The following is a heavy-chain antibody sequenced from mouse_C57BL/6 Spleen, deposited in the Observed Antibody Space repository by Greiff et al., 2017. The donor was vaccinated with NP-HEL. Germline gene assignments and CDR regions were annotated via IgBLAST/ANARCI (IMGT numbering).Heavy chain of an antibody. CDR1: GFTFSDYG. D-gene: IGHD2-4*01. J-gene: IGHJ4*01. CDR2: ISSGSSTI. Sequence: EVQLQESGGGLVKPGGSLKLSCAASGFTFSDYGMHWVRQAPEKGLEWVAYISSGSSTIYYADTVKGRFTISRDNAKNTLFLQMTSLRSEDTAMYYCASKYYDYEYYAMDYWGQGTSVTVSS. CDR3: ASKYYDYEYYAMDY. V-gene: IGHV5-17*01.